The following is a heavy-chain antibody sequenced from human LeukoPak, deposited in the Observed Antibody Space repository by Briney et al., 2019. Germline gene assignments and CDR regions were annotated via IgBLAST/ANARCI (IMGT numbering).Heavy chain of an antibody. CDR2: ISSSSSYI. J-gene: IGHJ4*02. D-gene: IGHD2-15*01. CDR1: GFTFSSYS. V-gene: IGHV3-21*01. Sequence: GGSLRLSCAASGFTFSSYSMNWVRQAPGKGLEWVSSISSSSSYIYYADSVKGRFTISRDNAKNSLYLQMNSLRAEDTAVYYCARDETSGGSCYADHWGQGTLVTVSS. CDR3: ARDETSGGSCYADH.